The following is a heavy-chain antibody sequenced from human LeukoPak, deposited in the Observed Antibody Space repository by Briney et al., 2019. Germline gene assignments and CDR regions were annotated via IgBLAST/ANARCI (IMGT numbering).Heavy chain of an antibody. CDR1: GYTFASYW. Sequence: GESLKISFKGSGYTFASYWIGWVRQMPGKGLEWMGIIYPGDSDTRYSPSFQGQVTISADKSISTAYLQWSSLKASDTAMYYCARVRDSSASYYFDYWGQGTLVTVSS. V-gene: IGHV5-51*01. CDR3: ARVRDSSASYYFDY. CDR2: IYPGDSDT. D-gene: IGHD3-22*01. J-gene: IGHJ4*02.